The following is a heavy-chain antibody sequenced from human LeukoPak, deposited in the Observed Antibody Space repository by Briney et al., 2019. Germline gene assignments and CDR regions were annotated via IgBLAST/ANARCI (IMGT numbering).Heavy chain of an antibody. D-gene: IGHD3-22*01. CDR1: GFTFSTYS. Sequence: PGGSLRLSCAASGFTFSTYSMNWVRQAPGKGLEWLSYISSTSSTKYYVDSVKGRFTISRDNAKNSLYLQMNSLRAEDTAVYYCARPSSSGYYDYWGQGTLVTVSS. J-gene: IGHJ4*02. V-gene: IGHV3-48*01. CDR3: ARPSSSGYYDY. CDR2: ISSTSSTK.